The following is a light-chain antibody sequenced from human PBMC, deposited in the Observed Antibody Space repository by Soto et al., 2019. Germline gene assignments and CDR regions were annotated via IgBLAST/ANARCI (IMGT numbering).Light chain of an antibody. Sequence: EIGITKSPATLSVPPGERATLSCRASQSVSIDLAWYQQTPGQAPRLLIYGASTRATGIPVRFSGSASGTEFTLTISILYCEDFAVYCCQHNNMRPLTFGQGTKVDIK. CDR3: QHNNMRPLT. J-gene: IGKJ1*01. V-gene: IGKV3-15*01. CDR1: QSVSID. CDR2: GAS.